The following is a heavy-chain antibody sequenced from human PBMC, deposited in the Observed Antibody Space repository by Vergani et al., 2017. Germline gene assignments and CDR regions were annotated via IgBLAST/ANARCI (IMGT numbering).Heavy chain of an antibody. CDR2: IYYSGST. CDR1: GGSFSDYY. Sequence: QVQLQEWGAGLLKTSETLSLTCGVSGGSFSDYYWSWIRQHPGKDLEWIGYIYYSGSTFYNPSLQSRITISLDKSQNQFALSLTSVTAADTAVYFCARGGNVIVPSALYFDFWGQGTLVTVSS. J-gene: IGHJ4*02. CDR3: ARGGNVIVPSALYFDF. D-gene: IGHD2/OR15-2a*01. V-gene: IGHV4-31*11.